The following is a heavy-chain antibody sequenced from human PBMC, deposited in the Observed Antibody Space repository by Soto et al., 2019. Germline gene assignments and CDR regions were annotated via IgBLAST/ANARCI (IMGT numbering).Heavy chain of an antibody. V-gene: IGHV4-39*01. CDR2: IYYSGST. CDR1: GGSISSSSYY. Sequence: SETLSLTCTVSGGSISSSSYYWGWIRQPPGKGLEWIGSIYYSGSTYYKPSLKSRVTISVDTSKNQFYLKLSSVTAADTAVYYCARRSASEDFFDYWGQGTLVTVSS. J-gene: IGHJ4*02. CDR3: ARRSASEDFFDY. D-gene: IGHD2-21*01.